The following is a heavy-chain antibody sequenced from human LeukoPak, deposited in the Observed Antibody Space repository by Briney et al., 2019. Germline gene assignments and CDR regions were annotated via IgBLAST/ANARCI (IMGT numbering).Heavy chain of an antibody. V-gene: IGHV4-59*08. CDR1: GGSISSYY. D-gene: IGHD3-10*01. J-gene: IGHJ5*02. Sequence: SETLSLTCTVSGGSISSYYWSWIRQPPGKGLEWIGYIYYSGSTNYNPSLKSRVTISVDTSRNQFSLELSSVTAADTAVYYCARTSGPKLNWFDPWGQGTLVTVSS. CDR3: ARTSGPKLNWFDP. CDR2: IYYSGST.